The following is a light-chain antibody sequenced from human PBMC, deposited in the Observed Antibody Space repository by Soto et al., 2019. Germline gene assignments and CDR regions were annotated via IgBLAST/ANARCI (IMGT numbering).Light chain of an antibody. CDR3: SSYTSSSTRV. V-gene: IGLV2-14*01. CDR2: AVS. Sequence: QSALTQPASVSGSPGQSITISCTGTSSDVGGYNYVSWYQQHPGKAPKLMIYAVSNRPSGVSNRFSGSKSGNTASLTISGLQAEDEPDYYCSSYTSSSTRVFGGGTKLTVL. CDR1: SSDVGGYNY. J-gene: IGLJ3*02.